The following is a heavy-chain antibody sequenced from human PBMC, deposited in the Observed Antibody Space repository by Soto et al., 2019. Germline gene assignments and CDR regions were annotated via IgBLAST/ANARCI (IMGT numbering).Heavy chain of an antibody. CDR1: GGSISSGGYY. V-gene: IGHV4-39*01. CDR3: ARFGSGSYFWFDP. CDR2: IFYSGST. J-gene: IGHJ5*02. Sequence: SETLSLTCTVSGGSISSGGYYWSWIRQHPGKGLEWIGNIFYSGSTYYNPSLRSRVTMSVGTSKNQFSLNLSSVTAADTALYYCARFGSGSYFWFDPWGQGTLVTVSS. D-gene: IGHD3-10*01.